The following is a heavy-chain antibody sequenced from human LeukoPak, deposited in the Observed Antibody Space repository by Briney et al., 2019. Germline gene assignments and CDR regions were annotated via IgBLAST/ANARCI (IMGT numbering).Heavy chain of an antibody. CDR3: ARSWNFGRAVEAFDI. J-gene: IGHJ3*02. CDR1: GNSISSGYY. CDR2: KHRGGST. Sequence: PSETLSLTCAVSGNSISSGYYWGWIRQPPGKGLEWIGSKHRGGSTYYNPSLERGVTPSIDTAMNQYSLKLSSVTAADTTDAAVYYCARSWNFGRAVEAFDIWGQGIMVTVSS. V-gene: IGHV4-38-2*01. D-gene: IGHD1-1*01.